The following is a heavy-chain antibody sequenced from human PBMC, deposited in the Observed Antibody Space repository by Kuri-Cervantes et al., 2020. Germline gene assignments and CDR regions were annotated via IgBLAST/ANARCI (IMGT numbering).Heavy chain of an antibody. V-gene: IGHV4-39*07. CDR3: ARASVYDSSGHYYYGMDV. D-gene: IGHD3-22*01. Sequence: GSLRLSCTVSGGSISSSSYYWGWIRQPPGKGLEWIGSIYYSGSTYYNPSLKSRVTISVDTSKNQFSLKLSSVTAADTAVYYCARASVYDSSGHYYYGMDVWGQGTTVTVSS. J-gene: IGHJ6*02. CDR2: IYYSGST. CDR1: GGSISSSSYY.